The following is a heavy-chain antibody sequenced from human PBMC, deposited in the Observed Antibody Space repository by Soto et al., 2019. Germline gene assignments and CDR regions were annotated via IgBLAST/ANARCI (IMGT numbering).Heavy chain of an antibody. D-gene: IGHD3-22*01. CDR2: IIPMLGIA. J-gene: IGHJ4*02. Sequence: ASVKVSCKASGGTFSNHIITWVRQAPGQGPEWMGRIIPMLGIANYAQKFQGRVTITADKSTSTAYMELSSLRSEDTAVYYCARDRFPYYYDSSGPYDYWGQGTLVTVSS. V-gene: IGHV1-69*04. CDR1: GGTFSNHI. CDR3: ARDRFPYYYDSSGPYDY.